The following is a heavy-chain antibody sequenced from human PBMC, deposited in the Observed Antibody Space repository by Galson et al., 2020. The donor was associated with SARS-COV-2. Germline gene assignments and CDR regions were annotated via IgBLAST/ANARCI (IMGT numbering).Heavy chain of an antibody. V-gene: IGHV3-48*03. CDR2: ISSSGSTI. J-gene: IGHJ4*02. Sequence: GGSLRLSCAASGFTFSSYEMNWVRQAPGKGLEWVSYISSSGSTIYYADSVKGRFTISRDNAKNSLYLQMNSLRAEDTAVYYCARDGIVATWEFDYWGQGTLVTVSS. CDR3: ARDGIVATWEFDY. D-gene: IGHD5-12*01. CDR1: GFTFSSYE.